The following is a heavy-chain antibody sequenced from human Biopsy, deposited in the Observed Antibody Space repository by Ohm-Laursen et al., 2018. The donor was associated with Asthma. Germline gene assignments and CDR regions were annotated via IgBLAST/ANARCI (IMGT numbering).Heavy chain of an antibody. J-gene: IGHJ5*02. Sequence: SETLSLTCTVSGGSIRSHDWTWIRLPPGKGLGYIGDVSHTGSTNYNPSLKSRVTMSLDTSKSQFSLRLTSVTPADTAVYYCTRLADCSGGACYSYGWFDPWGQGTRVTVSS. D-gene: IGHD2-15*01. CDR2: VSHTGST. V-gene: IGHV4-59*11. CDR1: GGSIRSHD. CDR3: TRLADCSGGACYSYGWFDP.